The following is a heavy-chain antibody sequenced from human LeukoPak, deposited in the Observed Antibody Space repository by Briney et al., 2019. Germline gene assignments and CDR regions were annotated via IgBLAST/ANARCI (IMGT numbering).Heavy chain of an antibody. Sequence: GASVRVSCKASGYTFTGYYMHWVRQAPGQGLEWMGWINPNSGGTNYARKFQVRVTMTRDTSISTAYMELSRLRSDDTAVYYCARGYCSGASCYSNWFDPWGQGTLVTVSS. V-gene: IGHV1-2*02. CDR1: GYTFTGYY. CDR2: INPNSGGT. CDR3: ARGYCSGASCYSNWFDP. J-gene: IGHJ5*02. D-gene: IGHD2-15*01.